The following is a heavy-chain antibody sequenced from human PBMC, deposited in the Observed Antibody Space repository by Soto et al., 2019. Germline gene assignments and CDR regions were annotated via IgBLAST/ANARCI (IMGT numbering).Heavy chain of an antibody. V-gene: IGHV3-30*03. CDR1: GFTFSSYG. J-gene: IGHJ4*02. D-gene: IGHD3-10*01. CDR3: APWFGAFDY. Sequence: QVQLVESGGGVVQPGRSLRLSCAASGFTFSSYGMHWVRQAPGKGLEWVAVISYDGSNKYYADSVKGRFTISRDNSKNTVYLQMNSLRAEDTAVYYCAPWFGAFDYWGQGNLVTVSS. CDR2: ISYDGSNK.